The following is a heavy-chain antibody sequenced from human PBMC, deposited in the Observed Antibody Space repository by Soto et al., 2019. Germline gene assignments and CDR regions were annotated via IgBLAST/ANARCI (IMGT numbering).Heavy chain of an antibody. D-gene: IGHD2-8*01. CDR1: GASISSSSFY. Sequence: ETLSLTRPVSGASISSSSFYGGWIREPPGKGLEWMGSIYYSGSTYYNPSLTSRLTISVDTSKNQFSLNLRSVTAADTAVYYCARHGGFCINGVCHNWSDPWGQGTRVTVYS. J-gene: IGHJ5*02. CDR2: IYYSGST. CDR3: ARHGGFCINGVCHNWSDP. V-gene: IGHV4-39*01.